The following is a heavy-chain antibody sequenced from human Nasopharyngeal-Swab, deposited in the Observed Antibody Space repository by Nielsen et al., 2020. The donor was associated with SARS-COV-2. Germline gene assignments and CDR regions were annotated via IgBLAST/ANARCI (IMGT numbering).Heavy chain of an antibody. V-gene: IGHV3-23*01. D-gene: IGHD6-19*01. Sequence: WIRQPPGKGLEWVSAISGSGGSTYYADSVKGRFTISRDNSKNTLYLQMNSLRAEDTAVYYCAKLIAVTGTDDYWGQGTLVTVSS. CDR2: ISGSGGST. CDR3: AKLIAVTGTDDY. J-gene: IGHJ4*02.